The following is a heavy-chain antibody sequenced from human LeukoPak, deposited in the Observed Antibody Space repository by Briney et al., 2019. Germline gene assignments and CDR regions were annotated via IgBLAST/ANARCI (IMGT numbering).Heavy chain of an antibody. D-gene: IGHD3-22*01. CDR2: IYHTGST. CDR1: GYSISSGYC. J-gene: IGHJ3*02. Sequence: SETLSLTCAVSGYSISSGYCWGWIRQPPGEGLEWIGSIYHTGSTYYNPSLKSRVTISVDTSKNQFSLKLSSVTAADTAVYYCARPVGLGITTRYDAFDIWGQGTTVTVSS. CDR3: ARPVGLGITTRYDAFDI. V-gene: IGHV4-38-2*01.